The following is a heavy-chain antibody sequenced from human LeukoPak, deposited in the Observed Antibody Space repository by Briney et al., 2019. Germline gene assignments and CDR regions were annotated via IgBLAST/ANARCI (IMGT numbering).Heavy chain of an antibody. CDR3: ARQTGSGLFILP. J-gene: IGHJ4*02. CDR2: IYYSGNT. D-gene: IGHD3/OR15-3a*01. CDR1: GGSFSGYY. Sequence: SETLSLTCAVYGGSFSGYYWSWIRQPPGKGLEWIGSIYYSGNTYYNASLKSQVSISIDTSKNQFSLRLTSVTAADTAVYYCARQTGSGLFILPGGQGTLVPVS. V-gene: IGHV4-34*01.